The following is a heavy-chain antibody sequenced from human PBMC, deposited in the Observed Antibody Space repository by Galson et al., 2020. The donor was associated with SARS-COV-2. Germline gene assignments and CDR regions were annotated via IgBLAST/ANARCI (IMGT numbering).Heavy chain of an antibody. V-gene: IGHV3-23*01. Sequence: GGSLRLSCAASGFTFSSYAMSWVRQAPAKGLEWVSAISGSGGSTYYADSVKGRFTISRDNSKNTLYLQMNSLRAEDTAVYYCAKIGFGILTGYEGIEDYWGQGTLVTVSS. CDR2: ISGSGGST. J-gene: IGHJ4*02. CDR3: AKIGFGILTGYEGIEDY. CDR1: GFTFSSYA. D-gene: IGHD3-9*01.